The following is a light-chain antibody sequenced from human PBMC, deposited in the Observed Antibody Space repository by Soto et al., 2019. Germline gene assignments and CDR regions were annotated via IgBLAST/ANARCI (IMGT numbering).Light chain of an antibody. CDR3: QQYGSSLIT. Sequence: EIVLTQSPGTLSLSPGERATLSCRASQSVSSSYLAWYQQKPGRAPRLLIYGASSRATGIPDRFSGSGSGTDFTLTISRLEPEDFAVYYCQQYGSSLITIGQGTRLE. CDR2: GAS. J-gene: IGKJ5*01. CDR1: QSVSSSY. V-gene: IGKV3-20*01.